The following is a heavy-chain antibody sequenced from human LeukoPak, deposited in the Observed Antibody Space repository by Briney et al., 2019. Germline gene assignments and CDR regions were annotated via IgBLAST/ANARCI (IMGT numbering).Heavy chain of an antibody. J-gene: IGHJ4*02. CDR1: GFTFSSYG. V-gene: IGHV3-23*01. Sequence: PGGSLRLSCAASGFTFSSYGMSWVRQAPGKGLEWVSAISGNGGRTYYADSVKGRFTISRDNSKNTLYLQMNSLRAEDTAVYYCAKDHRGDDYNTDSAHWGQGTLVTVSS. CDR2: ISGNGGRT. CDR3: AKDHRGDDYNTDSAH. D-gene: IGHD5-24*01.